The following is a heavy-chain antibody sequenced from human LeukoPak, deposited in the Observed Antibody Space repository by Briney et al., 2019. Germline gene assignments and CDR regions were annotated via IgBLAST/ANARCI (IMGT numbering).Heavy chain of an antibody. V-gene: IGHV5-51*01. CDR1: GYSFTSYW. D-gene: IGHD3-10*01. Sequence: GESLKISCKGSGYSFTSYWIGWVRQMPGKGLEWMGIIYPGDSDTRYSPSFQGQVTISADKSISTAYLQWSSLKASDTAMYYCARLLLWFGESRKSTYAFDIWGQGTMVTVSS. J-gene: IGHJ3*02. CDR3: ARLLLWFGESRKSTYAFDI. CDR2: IYPGDSDT.